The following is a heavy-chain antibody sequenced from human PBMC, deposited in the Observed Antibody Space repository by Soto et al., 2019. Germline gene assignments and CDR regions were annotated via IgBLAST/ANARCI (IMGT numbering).Heavy chain of an antibody. D-gene: IGHD4-4*01. CDR1: GFTFTSSA. CDR2: IVVGSGNT. J-gene: IGHJ6*02. Sequence: SVKVSCKASGFTFTSSAVQWVRQARGQRLEWIGWIVVGSGNTNYAQKFQERVTITRDMSTSTAYMELSSLRSEDTAVYYCAAVRTYLATVSEDYYYGMDVWGQGTTVTVSS. CDR3: AAVRTYLATVSEDYYYGMDV. V-gene: IGHV1-58*01.